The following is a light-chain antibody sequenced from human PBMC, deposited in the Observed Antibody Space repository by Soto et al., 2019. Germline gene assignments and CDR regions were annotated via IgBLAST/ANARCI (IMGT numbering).Light chain of an antibody. J-gene: IGLJ1*01. V-gene: IGLV2-23*01. CDR2: EGS. Sequence: LKKLVSGNGSDRGSIRIINNKTSSDVGSYNLVSWYQQHPGKAPKLMIYEGSKRPSGVSNRFSGSKSGNTASLTISGLQAEDEADYYCCSYAGSSTYVFGTGTKVTVL. CDR1: SSDVGSYNL. CDR3: CSYAGSSTYV.